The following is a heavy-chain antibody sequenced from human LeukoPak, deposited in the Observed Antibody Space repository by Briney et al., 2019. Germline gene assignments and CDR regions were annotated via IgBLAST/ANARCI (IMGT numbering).Heavy chain of an antibody. V-gene: IGHV1-24*01. CDR3: ARGPRMVRGVIRPYYFDY. D-gene: IGHD3-10*01. CDR2: FDPEDGET. J-gene: IGHJ4*02. CDR1: GYTLTELS. Sequence: GASVKVSCKVSGYTLTELSMHWVRQAPGKGLEWMGGFDPEDGETIYAQKFQGRVTTTEDTSTDTAYMELSSLRSEDTAVYYCARGPRMVRGVIRPYYFDYWGQGTLVTVSS.